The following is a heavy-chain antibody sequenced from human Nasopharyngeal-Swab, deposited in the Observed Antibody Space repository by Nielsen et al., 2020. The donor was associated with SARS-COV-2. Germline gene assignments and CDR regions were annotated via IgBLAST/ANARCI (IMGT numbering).Heavy chain of an antibody. Sequence: GGSLRLSCAASGFSVNRKYMSWVRQAPGKGLEWVSAISSTGDYIYYAASVKGRFTISRDNAKNSVYLQMNSLRVEDTAVYYCARDTPAMFAYWGQGTLVTVSS. CDR3: ARDTPAMFAY. CDR2: ISSTGDYI. CDR1: GFSVNRKY. J-gene: IGHJ4*02. V-gene: IGHV3-21*01.